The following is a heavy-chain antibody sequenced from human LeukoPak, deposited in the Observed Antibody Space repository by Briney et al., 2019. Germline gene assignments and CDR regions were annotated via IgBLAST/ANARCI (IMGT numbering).Heavy chain of an antibody. V-gene: IGHV3-30-3*01. Sequence: GGSLRLSCAASGFTFSTYAMHWVRQAPGKGLEWVALISYDGGNESYADSVKGRFTISRDNSKNTLDLQMNSLRAEDMAVYYCARGVIHYYGMDVWGQGTTVTVSS. CDR3: ARGVIHYYGMDV. CDR1: GFTFSTYA. D-gene: IGHD5/OR15-5a*01. CDR2: ISYDGGNE. J-gene: IGHJ6*02.